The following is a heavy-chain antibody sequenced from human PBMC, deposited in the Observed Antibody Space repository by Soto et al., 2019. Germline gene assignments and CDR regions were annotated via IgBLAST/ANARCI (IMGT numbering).Heavy chain of an antibody. V-gene: IGHV4-34*01. CDR2: INHSGST. D-gene: IGHD4-17*01. J-gene: IGHJ4*02. Sequence: PSETLSLTCAVYGGSFSGYYWSWIRQPPGKGLEWIGEINHSGSTNYNPSLKSRVTISVDTSKNQFSLKLSSVTAADTAVYYCARAVPRTVTYYFDYWGQGTLVTVSS. CDR3: ARAVPRTVTYYFDY. CDR1: GGSFSGYY.